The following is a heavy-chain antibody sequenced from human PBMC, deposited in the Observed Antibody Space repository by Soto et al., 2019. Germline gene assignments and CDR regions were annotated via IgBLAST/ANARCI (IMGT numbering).Heavy chain of an antibody. J-gene: IGHJ4*02. D-gene: IGHD3-10*02. CDR3: ARASNTMSTNYYLDH. CDR1: GFTFSSYA. Sequence: GGSPRLSCAASGFTFSSYAMHWVRQAPGKGLEWVAVISYDGSNKYYADSVKGRFTISRDNSKNTLYLQMNSLRAEDTAVYHCARASNTMSTNYYLDHWGQGTPVTVSS. V-gene: IGHV3-30-3*01. CDR2: ISYDGSNK.